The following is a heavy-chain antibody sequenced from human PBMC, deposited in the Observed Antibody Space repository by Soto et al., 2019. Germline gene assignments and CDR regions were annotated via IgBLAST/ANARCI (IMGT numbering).Heavy chain of an antibody. V-gene: IGHV4-39*01. J-gene: IGHJ6*02. D-gene: IGHD1-7*01. CDR1: GGSISSSSYY. CDR2: IYYSGST. CDR3: ASLLAYNWNWGYYYYGMDV. Sequence: QLQLQESGPGLVKPSETLSLTCTVSGGSISSSSYYWGWIRQPPGKGLEWIGSIYYSGSTYYNPYLRSRVTISVDTSNNQCSLKLSSVTAADTAVYYCASLLAYNWNWGYYYYGMDVWGQGTTVTVSS.